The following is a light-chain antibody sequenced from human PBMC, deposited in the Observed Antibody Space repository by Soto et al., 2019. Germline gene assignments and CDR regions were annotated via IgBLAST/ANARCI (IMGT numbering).Light chain of an antibody. CDR1: QSVRTN. Sequence: EVMMTQFPDTVSVTPGETVTLSCGASQSVRTNLAWYQQRPGQAPRLLIYDASYRATDIPPRFSGSGSGTDFTLTISSLEPEDFAVYYCQQRRSWPPTITFGQGTRLEI. CDR3: QQRRSWPPTIT. CDR2: DAS. J-gene: IGKJ5*01. V-gene: IGKV3-11*01.